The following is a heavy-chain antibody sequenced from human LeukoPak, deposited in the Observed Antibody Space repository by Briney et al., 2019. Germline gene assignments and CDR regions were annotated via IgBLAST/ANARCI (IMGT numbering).Heavy chain of an antibody. Sequence: ASVKVSCTSSGYTFNDYYMHWVRQAPGQGLEWMGWINPNTGGTNYAQKFQGRVTMSRDTSISTAYMELSRLRSDDTALYYCAKDGGGPSDIWGQGTMVTVSS. CDR1: GYTFNDYY. CDR3: AKDGGGPSDI. V-gene: IGHV1-2*02. CDR2: INPNTGGT. J-gene: IGHJ3*02.